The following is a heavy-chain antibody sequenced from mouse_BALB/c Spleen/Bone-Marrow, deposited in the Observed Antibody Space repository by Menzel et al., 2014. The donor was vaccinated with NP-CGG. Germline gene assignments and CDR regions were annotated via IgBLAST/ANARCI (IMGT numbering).Heavy chain of an antibody. V-gene: IGHV14-3*02. CDR3: ARYRLGAYFDF. D-gene: IGHD2-14*01. CDR2: IDPANGNT. CDR1: GFNIKDTY. Sequence: EVQLKQSGPELGKRGASVKLSCTASGFNIKDTYMHWVKQRPEQGLEWIGRIDPANGNTKYDPKFQGKATITADTSSNTAYQQLSRLTSEDTAVYYCARYRLGAYFDFWGESTTLAVSS. J-gene: IGHJ2*01.